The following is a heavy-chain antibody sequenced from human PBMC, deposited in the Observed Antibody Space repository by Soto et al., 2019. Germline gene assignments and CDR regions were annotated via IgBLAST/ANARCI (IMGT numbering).Heavy chain of an antibody. CDR1: GFTFSSYN. Sequence: GGSLRLSCAASGFTFSSYNMNWVRQAPGKGLEWVSSISRSSSDIYYEDSVKGRFTISRDNAKNLLYLQMNSLRVEDTAVYYCARDLGQQPQGPRGKGTRVTVSS. J-gene: IGHJ5*02. CDR3: ARDLGQQPQGP. CDR2: ISRSSSDI. D-gene: IGHD6-13*01. V-gene: IGHV3-21*01.